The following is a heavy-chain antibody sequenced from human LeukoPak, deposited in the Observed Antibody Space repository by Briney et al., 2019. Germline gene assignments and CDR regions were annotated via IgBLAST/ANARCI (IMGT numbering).Heavy chain of an antibody. CDR2: IWRDASEK. Sequence: PGGSLRLSCVASEFAFSRHAMHWVRQAPGKGLEWVAVIWRDASEKHYADSVKGRFTVSRDNSKSTLYLEMNSLRAEDTAVYYCARHGSGTNYFEPLDWWGQGTPVTVSS. J-gene: IGHJ4*02. D-gene: IGHD1-26*01. CDR3: ARHGSGTNYFEPLDW. CDR1: EFAFSRHA. V-gene: IGHV3-33*01.